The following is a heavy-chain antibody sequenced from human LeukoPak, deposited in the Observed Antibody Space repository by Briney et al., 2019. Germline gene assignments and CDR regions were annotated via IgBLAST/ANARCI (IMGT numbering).Heavy chain of an antibody. CDR1: GFTFSSYG. V-gene: IGHV3-23*01. D-gene: IGHD4-17*01. J-gene: IGHJ4*02. CDR2: ISVSGGST. CDR3: AKSVTDYGDYVFDY. Sequence: GGSLRLSCAASGFTFSSYGMSWVRQAPGKGMEWVSAISVSGGSTYYADSVKGRFTISRDNSKNTLYLQMNSLRAEDTAVYYCAKSVTDYGDYVFDYWGQGTLVTVSS.